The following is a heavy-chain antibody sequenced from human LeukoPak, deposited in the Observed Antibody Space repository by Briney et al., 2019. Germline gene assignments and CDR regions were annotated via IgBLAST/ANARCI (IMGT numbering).Heavy chain of an antibody. Sequence: PGGSLRLSCAASGVIFSTYATNWVRQAPGKGLEWVSSISGSGGNTYYADSVKGRFTISRDNSKNTLYLQMNSLRADDTAVYYCAKSFSGTFFDYWGQGTLVTVSS. D-gene: IGHD3-10*01. J-gene: IGHJ4*02. CDR1: GVIFSTYA. V-gene: IGHV3-23*01. CDR3: AKSFSGTFFDY. CDR2: ISGSGGNT.